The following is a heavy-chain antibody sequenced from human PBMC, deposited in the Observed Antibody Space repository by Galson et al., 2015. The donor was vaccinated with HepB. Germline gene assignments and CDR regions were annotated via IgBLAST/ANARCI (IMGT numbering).Heavy chain of an antibody. CDR2: INPNSGGT. V-gene: IGHV1-2*02. CDR3: ATGSGYSSSWGAFDI. CDR1: GYTFTGYY. J-gene: IGHJ3*02. Sequence: SGYTFTGYYMHWVRQAPGQGLEWMGWINPNSGGTNYAQKFQGRVTMTRDTSISTAYMELSRLRSDDTAVYYCATGSGYSSSWGAFDIWGQGTMVTVSP. D-gene: IGHD6-13*01.